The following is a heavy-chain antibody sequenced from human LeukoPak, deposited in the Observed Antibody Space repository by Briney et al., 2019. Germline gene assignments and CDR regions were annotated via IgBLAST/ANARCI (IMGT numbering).Heavy chain of an antibody. J-gene: IGHJ4*02. CDR2: ISSSSSYI. Sequence: GGSLRLSCAASGFTFSSYSFNWVRQAPGKGLEWVSSISSSSSYIYYADSVKGRFTISRDNSKNTLYLQMNSLRAEDTAVYYCAKAWSYYDSSGYLDYWGQGTLVTVSS. V-gene: IGHV3-21*04. D-gene: IGHD3-22*01. CDR3: AKAWSYYDSSGYLDY. CDR1: GFTFSSYS.